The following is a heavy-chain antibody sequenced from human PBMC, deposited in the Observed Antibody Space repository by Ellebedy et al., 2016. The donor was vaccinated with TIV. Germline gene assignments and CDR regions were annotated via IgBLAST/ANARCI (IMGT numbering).Heavy chain of an antibody. Sequence: SETLSLTXAVYGGSFSGYYWTWIRQSPGKGLEWIGEINHGGSVRYSPSLKSRVTISVDTSKNQFSLKLSSVTAADTAVYYCAREGVAVASRCHHDYWGQGTLVTVSS. V-gene: IGHV4-34*01. CDR2: INHGGSV. J-gene: IGHJ4*02. D-gene: IGHD6-19*01. CDR3: AREGVAVASRCHHDY. CDR1: GGSFSGYY.